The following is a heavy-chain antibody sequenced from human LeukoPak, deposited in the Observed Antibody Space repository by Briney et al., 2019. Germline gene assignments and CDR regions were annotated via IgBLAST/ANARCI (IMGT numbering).Heavy chain of an antibody. Sequence: SETLSLTCTVSGGSISSYYRSWIRQPPGKGLEWIGYIYYSGSTNYNPSLKSRVTISVDTSKNQFSLKLSSVTAADTAVYYCATSTSGYSYAKYWGQGTLVTVSS. CDR1: GGSISSYY. CDR2: IYYSGST. V-gene: IGHV4-59*01. D-gene: IGHD5-18*01. CDR3: ATSTSGYSYAKY. J-gene: IGHJ4*02.